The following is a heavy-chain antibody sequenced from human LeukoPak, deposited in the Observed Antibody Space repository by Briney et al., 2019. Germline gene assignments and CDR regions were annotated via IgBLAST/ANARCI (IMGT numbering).Heavy chain of an antibody. CDR2: ISYDGSNK. CDR3: ATSRDWRVES. D-gene: IGHD2-21*02. J-gene: IGHJ4*02. CDR1: GFTFSSYA. Sequence: GGSLRLSCAASGFTFSSYAMHWVRQAPGKGLEWVAVISYDGSNKYYADSVKGRFTISRDNSKNSLYLQMNSLRDEDTAVYYCATSRDWRVESWGRGIAVAVSS. V-gene: IGHV3-30-3*01.